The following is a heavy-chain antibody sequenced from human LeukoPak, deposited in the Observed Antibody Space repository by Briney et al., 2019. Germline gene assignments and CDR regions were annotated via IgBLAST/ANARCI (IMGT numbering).Heavy chain of an antibody. J-gene: IGHJ4*02. V-gene: IGHV3-23*01. Sequence: PGGSLGLPCAASGFTFSSYAMSWVRQAPGKGLEWVSAISGSGGSTYYADSVKGRFTISRDNSKNTLYLQMNSLRAEDTAVYYCAKQRVVVVPAAMSHDYWGQGTLVTVSS. CDR2: ISGSGGST. CDR3: AKQRVVVVPAAMSHDY. CDR1: GFTFSSYA. D-gene: IGHD2-2*01.